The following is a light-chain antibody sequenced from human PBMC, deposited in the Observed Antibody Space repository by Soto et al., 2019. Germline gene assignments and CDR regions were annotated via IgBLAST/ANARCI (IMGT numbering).Light chain of an antibody. CDR3: AAWDDSLNGPI. Sequence: QSVLAQPPSASGTPGQRVTISCSGSSSNLGSNTVNWYQQLPGTAPKLLIYYNNQRPSGVPDPFSGSKSDTSASLAISGLQSEDEADYFCAAWDDSLNGPIFGGGTQLTVL. CDR2: YNN. V-gene: IGLV1-44*01. CDR1: SSNLGSNT. J-gene: IGLJ7*01.